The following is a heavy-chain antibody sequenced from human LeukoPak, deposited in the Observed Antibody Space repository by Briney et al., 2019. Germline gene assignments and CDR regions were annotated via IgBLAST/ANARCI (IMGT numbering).Heavy chain of an antibody. CDR3: ARGYTPFFDY. CDR2: INSSSSTI. CDR1: GFTFSSYS. J-gene: IGHJ4*02. Sequence: GGSLRLSCAASGFTFSSYSMSWVRQAPGKGLEWISYINSSSSTIYYADSVKGRFTISRDNSKNTLYLQMNSLRAEDTAVYYCARGYTPFFDYWGQGTLVTVSS. V-gene: IGHV3-48*01. D-gene: IGHD2-2*02.